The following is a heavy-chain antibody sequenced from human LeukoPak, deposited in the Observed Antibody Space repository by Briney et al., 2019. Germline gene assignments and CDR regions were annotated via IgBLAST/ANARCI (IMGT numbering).Heavy chain of an antibody. CDR1: GYTFTSYG. V-gene: IGHV1-18*01. CDR3: ARDYYGSGRLIYY. D-gene: IGHD3-10*01. Sequence: ASVKVSCKASGYTFTSYGISWVRQAPGQGLEWMGWISAYNGNTNYAQKLQGRVTMTTDTSTSTAYVELRSLRSDDTAVYYCARDYYGSGRLIYYWGQGTLVTVSS. J-gene: IGHJ4*02. CDR2: ISAYNGNT.